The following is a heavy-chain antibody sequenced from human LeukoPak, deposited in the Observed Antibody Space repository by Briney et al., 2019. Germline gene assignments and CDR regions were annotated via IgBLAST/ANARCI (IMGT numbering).Heavy chain of an antibody. J-gene: IGHJ5*02. CDR3: AKGRDKYQLLSKNWFDP. V-gene: IGHV3-9*01. CDR1: GFTFDDYA. CDR2: ISWNSGSI. Sequence: GGSLRLSCAASGFTFDDYAMRWVRQAPGKGLEWVSGISWNSGSIGYADSVKGRFTISRDNAKNSLYLQMNSLRAEDTALYYCAKGRDKYQLLSKNWFDPWGQGTLVTVSS. D-gene: IGHD2-2*01.